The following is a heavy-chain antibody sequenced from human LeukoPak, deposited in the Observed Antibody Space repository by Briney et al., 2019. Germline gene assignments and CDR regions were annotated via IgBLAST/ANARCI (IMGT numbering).Heavy chain of an antibody. CDR1: GFTLRNYH. V-gene: IGHV3-23*01. Sequence: GASLRLSCVASGFTLRNYHMSWVRQAPGKGLEWVSGLNIGGGRTDYADSVKGRVTISSDNSRNTVYLEMNSLRDEDTAVYYCAKASGSSGHSFGYGMDVWGQGTTVTVSS. CDR3: AKASGSSGHSFGYGMDV. CDR2: LNIGGGRT. J-gene: IGHJ6*02. D-gene: IGHD6-19*01.